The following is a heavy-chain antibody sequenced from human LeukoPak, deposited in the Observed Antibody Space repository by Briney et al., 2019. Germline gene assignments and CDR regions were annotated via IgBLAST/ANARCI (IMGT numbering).Heavy chain of an antibody. V-gene: IGHV3-30*04. CDR1: GFTFSSYA. D-gene: IGHD6-13*01. J-gene: IGHJ4*02. Sequence: GGSLRLSCAASGFTFSSYAMHWVRQAPGKGLEWVAVISYDGSNKYYADSVKGRFTISRDNSKNTLYLQMNSLRAEDTAVCYCAKDPQEQQLVPSGPFDYWGQGTLVTVSS. CDR3: AKDPQEQQLVPSGPFDY. CDR2: ISYDGSNK.